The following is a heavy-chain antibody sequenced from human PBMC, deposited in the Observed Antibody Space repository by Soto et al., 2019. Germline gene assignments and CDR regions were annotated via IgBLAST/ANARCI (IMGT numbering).Heavy chain of an antibody. V-gene: IGHV1-69*13. CDR3: ARDIGRAIAAAGDSYYYYGMDV. J-gene: IGHJ6*02. CDR2: IIPILGTA. CDR1: GATFSSHA. Sequence: GASVKVSCKASGATFSSHAISWVRQAPGQGQERMGGIIPILGTANYAQKFQGRVTITADESTSTAYMELSSLSSEDTAVYYCARDIGRAIAAAGDSYYYYGMDVLGQGTTSPSP. D-gene: IGHD6-13*01.